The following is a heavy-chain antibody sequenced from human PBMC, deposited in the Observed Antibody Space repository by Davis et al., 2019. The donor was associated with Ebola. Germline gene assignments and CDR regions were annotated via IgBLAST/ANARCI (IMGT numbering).Heavy chain of an antibody. Sequence: MPSETLSLTCTVSGGSISSSSYYWGWIRQPPGKGLEWIGSIYYSGSTYYNPSLNSRVTISVDTSKNQFSLKLSSVTAADTAVYYCCVRAQSSSSWEPDDYWGQGTLVTVSS. J-gene: IGHJ4*02. V-gene: IGHV4-39*01. CDR3: CVRAQSSSSWEPDDY. CDR2: IYYSGST. CDR1: GGSISSSSYY. D-gene: IGHD6-13*01.